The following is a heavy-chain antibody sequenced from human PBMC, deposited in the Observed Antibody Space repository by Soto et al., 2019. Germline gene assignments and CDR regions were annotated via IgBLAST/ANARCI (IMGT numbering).Heavy chain of an antibody. J-gene: IGHJ3*02. D-gene: IGHD3-9*01. CDR1: GFTFISYW. V-gene: IGHV3-7*03. CDR2: IKQDGSEK. Sequence: GGSLRLSCAASGFTFISYWMSWVRQAPGKGLEWVANIKQDGSEKYYVDSVKGRFTISRDNAKNSLYLQMNSLRAEDTAVYYCARGDGLLNIWGQGTMVTVSS. CDR3: ARGDGLLNI.